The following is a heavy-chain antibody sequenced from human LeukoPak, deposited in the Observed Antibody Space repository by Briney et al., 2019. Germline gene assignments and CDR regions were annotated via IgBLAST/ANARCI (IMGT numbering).Heavy chain of an antibody. J-gene: IGHJ4*02. CDR3: AREFSGTSIAARVFDS. Sequence: PSETLSLTCTVSGGSITSYYWSYIRQPAGKGLEWIGRIHTSGSTNYNPSLKSRVTMSVDTSKNQFSLKLSSVTAADTAIYYCAREFSGTSIAARVFDSWDQGTLVTVSS. V-gene: IGHV4-4*07. CDR2: IHTSGST. CDR1: GGSITSYY. D-gene: IGHD6-6*01.